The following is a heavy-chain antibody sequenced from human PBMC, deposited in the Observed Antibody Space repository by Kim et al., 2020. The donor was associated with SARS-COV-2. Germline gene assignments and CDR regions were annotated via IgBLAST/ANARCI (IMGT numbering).Heavy chain of an antibody. CDR2: INHSGST. CDR1: GGSFSGYY. J-gene: IGHJ6*02. CDR3: ARVSLAAAGPPYYYYYGMDV. Sequence: SETLSLTCAVYGGSFSGYYWSWIRQPPGKGLEWIGEINHSGSTNYNPSLKSRVTISVDTSKNQFSLKLSSVTAADTAVYYCARVSLAAAGPPYYYYYGMDVWGQGTTVTVSS. V-gene: IGHV4-34*01. D-gene: IGHD6-13*01.